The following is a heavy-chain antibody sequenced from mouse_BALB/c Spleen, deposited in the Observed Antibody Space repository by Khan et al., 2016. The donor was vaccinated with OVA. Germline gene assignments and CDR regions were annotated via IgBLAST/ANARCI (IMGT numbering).Heavy chain of an antibody. CDR2: INPSTGYT. CDR1: GYTFTSYW. J-gene: IGHJ2*01. Sequence: QVQLQQSGAELAEPGASVKMSCKASGYTFTSYWMHWVKQRPGQGLEWIGYINPSTGYTEYNQKFKDKATLTADTSSSTAYMQLSSLTSEDSAVYDCASYYYCSSPDYWGQGTTLTISS. V-gene: IGHV1-7*01. CDR3: ASYYYCSSPDY. D-gene: IGHD1-1*01.